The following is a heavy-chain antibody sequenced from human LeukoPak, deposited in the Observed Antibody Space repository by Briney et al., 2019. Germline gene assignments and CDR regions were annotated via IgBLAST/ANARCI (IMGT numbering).Heavy chain of an antibody. V-gene: IGHV4-59*01. J-gene: IGHJ4*02. CDR2: IYYTGST. CDR1: GASISDYY. D-gene: IGHD5-24*01. Sequence: SETLSLTCTVSGASISDYYWSWIRQPPGRGLEWIGYIYYTGSTNYNPSLRSRVTMSVDTSKNQFSLKLTSVTAADTAVYYCARNRWLDFRGQGTLATVSS. CDR3: ARNRWLDF.